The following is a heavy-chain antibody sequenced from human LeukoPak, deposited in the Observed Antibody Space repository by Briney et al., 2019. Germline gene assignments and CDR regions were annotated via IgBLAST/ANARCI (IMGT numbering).Heavy chain of an antibody. CDR3: ARGGSGSYYRRPSFFDY. Sequence: SETLSLTCAVYGGSFSGYYWSWIRQPPGKGLEWIGVINHSGSTNYNPSLKSRVTISVDTSKNQFSLKLSSVTAADTAVYYCARGGSGSYYRRPSFFDYWGQGTLVTVSS. V-gene: IGHV4-34*01. D-gene: IGHD3-10*01. J-gene: IGHJ4*02. CDR2: INHSGST. CDR1: GGSFSGYY.